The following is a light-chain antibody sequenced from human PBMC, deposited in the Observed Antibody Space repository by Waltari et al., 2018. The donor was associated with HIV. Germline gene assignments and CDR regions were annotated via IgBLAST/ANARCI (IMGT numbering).Light chain of an antibody. CDR2: STN. Sequence: QTVVTQEPSFSVSPGGTVHRTCGLNSGSVSTTSFPSWYQQTPGQAPRTLIYSTNIRSSGVPDRFSGSILGNKAALTITGAQADDESDYYCLVHMGHGAWVFGGGTKLTVL. J-gene: IGLJ3*02. V-gene: IGLV8-61*01. CDR3: LVHMGHGAWV. CDR1: SGSVSTTSF.